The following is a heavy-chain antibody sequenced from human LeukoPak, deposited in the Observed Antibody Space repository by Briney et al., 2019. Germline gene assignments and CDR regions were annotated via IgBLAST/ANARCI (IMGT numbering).Heavy chain of an antibody. CDR2: INPNSGGT. CDR3: TRDPGDTAMAKYYFDY. J-gene: IGHJ4*02. V-gene: IGHV1-2*02. CDR1: GYTFTGYY. D-gene: IGHD5-18*01. Sequence: EASVKVSCKASGYTFTGYYLHWVRQAPGQGLEWMGWINPNSGGTSYAQKFQDRVTMTRDTSTSTAYMELSRLRSDGTAVYYCTRDPGDTAMAKYYFDYWGQGTLVTVSS.